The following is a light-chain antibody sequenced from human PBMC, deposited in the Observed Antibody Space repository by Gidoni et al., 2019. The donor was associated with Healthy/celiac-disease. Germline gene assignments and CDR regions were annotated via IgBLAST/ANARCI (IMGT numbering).Light chain of an antibody. CDR3: QQYGSSPYT. CDR1: QSVSSSY. Sequence: EIVLTQSPGTLSLSPGERATLSCRASQSVSSSYLAWYQQKPGQAPRLLIYGASSRATGIPDRFSGSGSGTDFTLTISRLEPEDFAGYYCQQYGSSPYTFGQXTKLEIK. J-gene: IGKJ2*01. V-gene: IGKV3-20*01. CDR2: GAS.